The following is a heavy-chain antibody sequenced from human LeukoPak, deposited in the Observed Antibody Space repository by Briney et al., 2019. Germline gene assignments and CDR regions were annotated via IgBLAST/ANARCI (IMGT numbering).Heavy chain of an antibody. CDR1: GYTFINYG. Sequence: ASVKVSCKASGYTFINYGITWVRQAPGQGLEWMGWISAYNGNTNYAQKLQGRVTMTTDTSTSTAYMELRSLRSDDTAVYYCARGGYDFWSGYYLDYWGQGTLVTVSS. D-gene: IGHD3-3*01. V-gene: IGHV1-18*01. CDR3: ARGGYDFWSGYYLDY. J-gene: IGHJ4*02. CDR2: ISAYNGNT.